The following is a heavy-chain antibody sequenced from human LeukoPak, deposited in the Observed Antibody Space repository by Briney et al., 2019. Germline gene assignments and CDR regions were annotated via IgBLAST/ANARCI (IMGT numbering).Heavy chain of an antibody. CDR1: GFTLNGYW. CDR3: ARYGTASIPNDF. V-gene: IGHV3-74*01. J-gene: IGHJ4*02. D-gene: IGHD1-26*01. CDR2: IRGDGTKT. Sequence: GGSLRLSCAASGFTLNGYWIHWVRQAPGKGLVWVSGIRGDGTKTDYADSVKGRFTVSRDNAKDALFLQINSLRAEDTAVYYCARYGTASIPNDFWGQGTLVTVSS.